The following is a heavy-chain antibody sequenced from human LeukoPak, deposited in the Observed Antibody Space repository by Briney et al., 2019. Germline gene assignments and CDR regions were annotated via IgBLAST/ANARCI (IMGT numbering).Heavy chain of an antibody. J-gene: IGHJ4*02. CDR3: ARGNGISFDY. CDR1: GGSISSGGYS. V-gene: IGHV4-30-2*01. D-gene: IGHD3-9*01. CDR2: IYHSGST. Sequence: PSQTLSLTCAVSGGSISSGGYSWSWIRQPPGKGLEWIGYIYHSGSTYYNPSLKSRVTISVDRSKNQVSLKLSSVTAADTAVYYCARGNGISFDYWGQGTLVTVSS.